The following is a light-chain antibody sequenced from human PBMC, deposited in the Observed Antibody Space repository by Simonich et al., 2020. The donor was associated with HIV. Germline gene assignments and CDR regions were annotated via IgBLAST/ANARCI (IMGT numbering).Light chain of an antibody. CDR2: EAD. CDR3: QSYDSSNYWV. J-gene: IGLJ3*02. Sequence: NFMLTQPPSVSESPGKTVTISCTPSSGSTASNYVPWYQQRPGSAHTTVIYEADPRPSGVPDRFSGSIDSSSNSASLTISGLKTEDEADYYCQSYDSSNYWVFGGGTKLTVL. V-gene: IGLV6-57*03. CDR1: SGSTASNY.